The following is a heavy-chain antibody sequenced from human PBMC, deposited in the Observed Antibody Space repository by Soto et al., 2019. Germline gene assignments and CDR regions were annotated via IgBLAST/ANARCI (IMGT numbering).Heavy chain of an antibody. CDR3: ARNCGSCYFPYYYYYGMDV. CDR1: GGTFSSYA. CDR2: IIPIFGTA. V-gene: IGHV1-69*06. Sequence: GASVKVSCKASGGTFSSYAISWVRQAPGQGLEWMGGIIPIFGTANYAQKFQGRVTITADKSTSTAYMELSSLRSEDTAVYYCARNCGSCYFPYYYYYGMDVWGQGTTVTVSS. J-gene: IGHJ6*02. D-gene: IGHD2-15*01.